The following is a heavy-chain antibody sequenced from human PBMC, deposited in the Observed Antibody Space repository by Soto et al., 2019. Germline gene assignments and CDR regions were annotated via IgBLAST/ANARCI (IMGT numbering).Heavy chain of an antibody. Sequence: QVQLVQSGAEVKKPGSSVKVSCKASGGTFSSYTISWVRQAPGQGLEWMGRIIPILGIANYAQKFQGRVTITADKSTSTAYMELSSLRSEDTAVYYCAIGIAAAAFDAFDIWGQGTMVTVSS. CDR3: AIGIAAAAFDAFDI. J-gene: IGHJ3*02. CDR2: IIPILGIA. D-gene: IGHD6-13*01. CDR1: GGTFSSYT. V-gene: IGHV1-69*02.